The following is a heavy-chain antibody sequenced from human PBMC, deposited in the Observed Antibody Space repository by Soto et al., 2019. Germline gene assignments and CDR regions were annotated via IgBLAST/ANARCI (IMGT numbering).Heavy chain of an antibody. Sequence: QVQLVQSGAEVKKPGSSVKVSCKASGGTFSSYAISWVRQAPGQGLEWMGGIIPIFGTANYAQKFQGRVTITADASTSTDYMELSSLRAEDTAGDYCASGGIAVHGGPYDYWGQGTLVTVSS. V-gene: IGHV1-69*12. J-gene: IGHJ4*01. CDR3: ASGGIAVHGGPYDY. CDR1: GGTFSSYA. D-gene: IGHD6-19*01. CDR2: IIPIFGTA.